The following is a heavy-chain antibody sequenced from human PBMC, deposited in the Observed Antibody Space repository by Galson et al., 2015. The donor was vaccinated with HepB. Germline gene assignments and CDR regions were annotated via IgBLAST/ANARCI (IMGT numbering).Heavy chain of an antibody. CDR1: GYIFTKYY. V-gene: IGHV1-46*01. J-gene: IGHJ4*02. D-gene: IGHD2-2*02. CDR2: INPSGGST. CDR3: ATWRGGTRGGISASCYTPLLDY. Sequence: SVKVSCKASGYIFTKYYIHWVRQAPGEGLEWMGIINPSGGSTSFAEKFEERVTLTRDTSTSTVYMELSTLRSGDTATYYCATWRGGTRGGISASCYTPLLDYWGQGTLVTVSS.